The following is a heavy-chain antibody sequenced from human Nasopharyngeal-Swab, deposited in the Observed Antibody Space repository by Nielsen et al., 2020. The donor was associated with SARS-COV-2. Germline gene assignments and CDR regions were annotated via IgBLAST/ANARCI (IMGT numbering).Heavy chain of an antibody. D-gene: IGHD2-2*01. J-gene: IGHJ4*02. CDR3: ARHPYPTYYFDY. CDR2: IYHSGST. CDR1: DYSISSGYY. Sequence: SETLSLTCAVSDYSISSGYYWGWIRQPPGKGLEWIGSIYHSGSTYYNPSLKSRVTISVDTSKNQFSLKLSSVTATDTAVYCCARHPYPTYYFDYWGQGTLVTVSS. V-gene: IGHV4-38-2*01.